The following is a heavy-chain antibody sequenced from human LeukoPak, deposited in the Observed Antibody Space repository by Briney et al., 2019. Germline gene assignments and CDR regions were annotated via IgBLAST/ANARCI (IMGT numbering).Heavy chain of an antibody. CDR3: ARSIGLTGGGVDV. J-gene: IGHJ6*02. CDR2: ISGSGGGT. D-gene: IGHD3-9*01. CDR1: GITVSNYG. Sequence: PGGSLRLSCAVSGITVSNYGMSWVRQAPGKGLEWVAGISGSGGGTNYADSVKGRFTISRDNFKNTLYLQMNSLRAEDTAVYYCARSIGLTGGGVDVWGQGTTVTVSS. V-gene: IGHV3-23*01.